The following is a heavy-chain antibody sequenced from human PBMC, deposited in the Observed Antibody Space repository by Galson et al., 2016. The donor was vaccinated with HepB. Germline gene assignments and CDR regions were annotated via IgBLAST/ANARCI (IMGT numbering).Heavy chain of an antibody. CDR1: GGSISSSRAY. Sequence: SETLSLTCSVSGGSISSSRAYWGWIRQSPGKGLEWIGRIYSSGSTYYTPSLKTRISMSVDTSKNQFSLKLRSVTDADTAVYYCARHGGMTVYSFLRVWGQGTTVIVSS. V-gene: IGHV4-39*01. CDR3: ARHGGMTVYSFLRV. J-gene: IGHJ6*02. D-gene: IGHD1-20*01. CDR2: IYSSGST.